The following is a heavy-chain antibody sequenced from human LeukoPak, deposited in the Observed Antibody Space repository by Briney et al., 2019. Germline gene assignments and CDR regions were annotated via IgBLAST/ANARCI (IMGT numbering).Heavy chain of an antibody. Sequence: SETLSLTCTVSGGSVSSSSYYWGWISQPPGKGLEWIGSIYYSGSTYYNPSLKSRVTISVDTSKNQFSLKLSSVTAADTAVYYCANGGDSRPFDYWGQGTLVTVSS. D-gene: IGHD4-23*01. CDR1: GGSVSSSSYY. V-gene: IGHV4-39*01. CDR2: IYYSGST. CDR3: ANGGDSRPFDY. J-gene: IGHJ4*02.